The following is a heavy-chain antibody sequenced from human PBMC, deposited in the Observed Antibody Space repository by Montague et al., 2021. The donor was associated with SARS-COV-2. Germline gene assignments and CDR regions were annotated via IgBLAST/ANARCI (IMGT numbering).Heavy chain of an antibody. V-gene: IGHV4-59*01. J-gene: IGHJ4*02. Sequence: SETLSLTCTVSGGSISSYYWSWIRQPPGKGLEWIGYIYYSGSTNXNPSLKSRVTISVDTSKNQFSLKLSSVTAADTAAYYCARVGFGYCSGGSCYRAFDYWGQGTLVTVSS. CDR2: IYYSGST. CDR3: ARVGFGYCSGGSCYRAFDY. D-gene: IGHD2-15*01. CDR1: GGSISSYY.